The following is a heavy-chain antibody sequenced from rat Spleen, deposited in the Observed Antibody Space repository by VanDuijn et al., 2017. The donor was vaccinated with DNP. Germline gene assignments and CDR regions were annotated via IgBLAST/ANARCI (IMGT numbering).Heavy chain of an antibody. Sequence: EVQLVESGGGLVQPGRSMKLSCAASGFTFSNYYMAWVRQAPTKGLEWVASISYDGSDTYYRDSMKGRFSISRDNVKSTLYLQVNRLRSEDTATYYCTSNPHIRTAAPFDYWGQGVMVTVSS. D-gene: IGHD3-8*01. CDR1: GFTFSNYY. V-gene: IGHV5-25*01. CDR3: TSNPHIRTAAPFDY. J-gene: IGHJ2*01. CDR2: ISYDGSDT.